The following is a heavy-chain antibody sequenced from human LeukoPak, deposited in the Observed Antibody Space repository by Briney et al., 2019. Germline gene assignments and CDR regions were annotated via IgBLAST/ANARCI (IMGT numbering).Heavy chain of an antibody. CDR3: ARDGSTYYYGSGDPDY. D-gene: IGHD3-10*01. Sequence: PGGSLRLSCAASGFTVSSNYMSWVRQAPGKGLEWVSVIYCGGSTYYADSVKGRFTISRDNSKNTLYLQMNSLRAEDTAVYYCARDGSTYYYGSGDPDYWGQGTLVTVSS. J-gene: IGHJ4*02. CDR2: IYCGGST. V-gene: IGHV3-66*01. CDR1: GFTVSSNY.